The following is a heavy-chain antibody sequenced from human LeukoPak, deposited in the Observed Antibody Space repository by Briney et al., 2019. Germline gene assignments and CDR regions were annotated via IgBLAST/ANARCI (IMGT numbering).Heavy chain of an antibody. V-gene: IGHV1-69*01. J-gene: IGHJ4*02. Sequence: GASVKVSCKASGGTFSGYAISWVRQAPGQGLEWMGGIIPIFGTANYAQKFQGRVTITADESTSTAYMELSSLRSEDTAVYYCARSHYYSSGMSSDYWGQGTLVTVSS. CDR1: GGTFSGYA. D-gene: IGHD3-10*01. CDR2: IIPIFGTA. CDR3: ARSHYYSSGMSSDY.